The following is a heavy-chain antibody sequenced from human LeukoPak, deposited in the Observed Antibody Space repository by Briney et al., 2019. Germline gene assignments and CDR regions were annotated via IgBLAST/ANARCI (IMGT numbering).Heavy chain of an antibody. CDR2: IYYSGST. CDR3: ASVNNIAVAPDYYYYMDV. D-gene: IGHD6-19*01. Sequence: NSSETLSLTGTVSGGSISSYYWRWIRQPPGKELKWMVFIYYSGSTNYNPSLKSRVTISVDTSKYQFSLKLSSVTAADTAVYYCASVNNIAVAPDYYYYMDVWGKGTTVTVSS. CDR1: GGSISSYY. V-gene: IGHV4-59*01. J-gene: IGHJ6*03.